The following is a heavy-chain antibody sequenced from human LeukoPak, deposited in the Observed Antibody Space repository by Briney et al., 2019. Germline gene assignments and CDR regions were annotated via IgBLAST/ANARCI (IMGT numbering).Heavy chain of an antibody. CDR3: ARGQRIPVAGTPADP. V-gene: IGHV1-2*02. CDR2: INPNSGGT. CDR1: GYTFTGYY. D-gene: IGHD6-19*01. Sequence: ASVKVSCKASGYTFTGYYMHWVRQAPGQGLEWMGWINPNSGGTNYAQKFQGRVTMTRDTSISTAYMELSRLRSDDTAVYYCARGQRIPVAGTPADPWGQGTLVTVSS. J-gene: IGHJ5*02.